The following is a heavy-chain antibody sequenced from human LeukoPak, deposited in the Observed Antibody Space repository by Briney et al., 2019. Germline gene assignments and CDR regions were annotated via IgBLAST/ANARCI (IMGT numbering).Heavy chain of an antibody. CDR3: ARSPPGSLIVLVS. Sequence: SETLSLTCTVSGGSISSFYWSWIRQPPGKELEWIGYIYSSGSTNYNPSLKSRVTLSLDTSQNQVSLKLTSVTAADTAVYYCARSPPGSLIVLVSWGQGTLVTVSS. V-gene: IGHV4-59*01. CDR1: GGSISSFY. D-gene: IGHD2-15*01. J-gene: IGHJ4*02. CDR2: IYSSGST.